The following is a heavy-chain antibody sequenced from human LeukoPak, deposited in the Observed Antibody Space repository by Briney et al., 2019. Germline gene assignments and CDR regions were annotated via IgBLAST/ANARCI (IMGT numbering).Heavy chain of an antibody. Sequence: ASVKVSCKASGYTFTSYAMHWVRQAPGQRLEWMGWINADNGNTKYSQKFQGRVTITRDTSASTAYMELSSLRSEDTAVYYCARAESGSYYEGFDYWGQGTLVTVSS. V-gene: IGHV1-3*01. CDR3: ARAESGSYYEGFDY. CDR1: GYTFTSYA. CDR2: INADNGNT. D-gene: IGHD1-26*01. J-gene: IGHJ4*02.